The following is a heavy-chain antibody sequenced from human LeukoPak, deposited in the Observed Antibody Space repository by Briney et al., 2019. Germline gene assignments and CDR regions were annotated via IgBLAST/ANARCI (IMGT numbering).Heavy chain of an antibody. J-gene: IGHJ4*02. CDR3: AGSPRYCSGGSCYFLHY. CDR1: GGSLSAYY. D-gene: IGHD2-15*01. V-gene: IGHV4-34*01. CDR2: VDHSGSA. Sequence: SETLSLTCAVYGGSLSAYYWSWIRQPPGKGLEWIGEVDHSGSANYNPSLKSRVTMSVDTSKNQFSLKLSSVTAADTAVYYCAGSPRYCSGGSCYFLHYWGQGTLVTVSS.